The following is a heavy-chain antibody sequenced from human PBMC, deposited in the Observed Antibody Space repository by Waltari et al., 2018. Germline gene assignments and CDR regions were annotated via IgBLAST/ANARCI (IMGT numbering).Heavy chain of an antibody. CDR3: ARAIPQYYYDSSGYYFDY. J-gene: IGHJ4*02. V-gene: IGHV1-69*01. D-gene: IGHD3-22*01. Sequence: QVQLVQSGAEVKKPGSSVKVSCKASGGTFSSYAISWVRQAPGQGLEWMGGIIPIFGTANYAQKFQGRVTITADESTSTAYMELSSLRSEDTAVYYCARAIPQYYYDSSGYYFDYWGQGTLVTVSS. CDR2: IIPIFGTA. CDR1: GGTFSSYA.